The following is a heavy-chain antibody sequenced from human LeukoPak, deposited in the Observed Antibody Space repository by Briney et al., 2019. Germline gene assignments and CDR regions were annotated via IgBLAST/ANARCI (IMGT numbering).Heavy chain of an antibody. CDR1: GFTFSDYA. CDR3: AKSSLPENYYYYGMDV. CDR2: ISASGIAT. V-gene: IGHV3-23*01. Sequence: GASLRLSCAASGFTFSDYALSWVRQAPGMGPECVSAISASGIATYYAESVKGRFSISRDNSRSSLYLQMNSLRADDTAVYYCAKSSLPENYYYYGMDVRGQGTPVTVSS. J-gene: IGHJ6*02.